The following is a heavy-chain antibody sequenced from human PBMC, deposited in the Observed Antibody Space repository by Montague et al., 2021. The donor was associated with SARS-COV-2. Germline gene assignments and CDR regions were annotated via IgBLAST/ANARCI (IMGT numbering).Heavy chain of an antibody. CDR3: ARAQWGQQLATWYFDL. Sequence: TLSLTCTVSGGSISSGGYYWSWIRQHPGKGLEWIGYIYYSGSTYYNPSLKSRVTISVDTSKNQFSLKLSSVTAADTAVYYCARAQWGQQLATWYFDLWGRGTLVTVPS. CDR2: IYYSGST. V-gene: IGHV4-31*03. J-gene: IGHJ2*01. D-gene: IGHD6-13*01. CDR1: GGSISSGGYY.